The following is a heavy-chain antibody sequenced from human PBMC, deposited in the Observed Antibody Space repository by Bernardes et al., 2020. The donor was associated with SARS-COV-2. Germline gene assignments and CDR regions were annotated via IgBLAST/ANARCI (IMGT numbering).Heavy chain of an antibody. J-gene: IGHJ4*02. CDR3: TRDLNFVFFDY. CDR2: INHDGTMT. Sequence: GGSLRLSCAASGFTFGSYVMHWVRQAPGKGLVWVSRINHDGTMTNYADFVKGRFTVSRDNAKNTLDLQMNSLTAEDTAVYFCTRDLNFVFFDYWGQGSLVTVSS. CDR1: GFTFGSYV. D-gene: IGHD3-16*01. V-gene: IGHV3-74*01.